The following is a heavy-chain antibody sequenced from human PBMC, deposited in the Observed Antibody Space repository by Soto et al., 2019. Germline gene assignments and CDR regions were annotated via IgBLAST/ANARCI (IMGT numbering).Heavy chain of an antibody. Sequence: SSETLSLTCAVSGVFISSDAYYWSWIRQHPGKGLEWTGYISHRGSTYYNPSLKSRVTISVDTSKNQFSLKLTSVTAADTAVYYCARYRFSDTWSKFDYWGQGTLVTVSS. CDR2: ISHRGST. V-gene: IGHV4-31*11. D-gene: IGHD3-16*02. CDR1: GVFISSDAYY. CDR3: ARYRFSDTWSKFDY. J-gene: IGHJ4*02.